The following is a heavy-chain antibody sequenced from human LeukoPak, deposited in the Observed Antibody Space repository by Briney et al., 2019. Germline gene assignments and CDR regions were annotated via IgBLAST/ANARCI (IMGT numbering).Heavy chain of an antibody. CDR3: ARKQTGTMYDV. CDR2: FSSGGSA. V-gene: IGHV4-39*07. CDR1: GGSMSSSSYY. D-gene: IGHD1-7*01. J-gene: IGHJ4*02. Sequence: SETLSLTCIVPGGSMSSSSYYWAWSRQSPGKGLEWIGTFSSGGSAYYNPALTSRVSISKDTSDNQFSLRLYSVTAADTAVYYCARKQTGTMYDVWGQGTQVTVSS.